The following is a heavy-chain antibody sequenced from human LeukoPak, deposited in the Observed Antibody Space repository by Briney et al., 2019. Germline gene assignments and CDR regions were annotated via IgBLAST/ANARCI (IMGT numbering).Heavy chain of an antibody. CDR1: GGSISSYY. CDR2: IYYSGGT. D-gene: IGHD3-3*01. V-gene: IGHV4-59*01. Sequence: SETLSLTCTVSGGSISSYYWSWIRQPPGKGLEWIGYIYYSGGTNYNPSLKSRVTISVDTSKNQFSLKLSSVTAADTAVYYCASSSRITIFGVVFDYWGQGTLVTVSS. J-gene: IGHJ4*02. CDR3: ASSSRITIFGVVFDY.